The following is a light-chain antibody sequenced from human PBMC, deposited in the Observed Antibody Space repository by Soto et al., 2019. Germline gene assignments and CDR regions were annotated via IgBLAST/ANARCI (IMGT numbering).Light chain of an antibody. V-gene: IGLV2-14*03. CDR1: SSDVGGYNY. CDR3: SSYTSGSTLVV. Sequence: QSVLTQPASVSGSPGQSITISCTGTSSDVGGYNYVSWYQQDPGKAPKLMIYDVSSRPSGVSHRFSGSKSGNTASLTISGLQAEDESDYYCSSYTSGSTLVVFGGGTKVTVL. J-gene: IGLJ2*01. CDR2: DVS.